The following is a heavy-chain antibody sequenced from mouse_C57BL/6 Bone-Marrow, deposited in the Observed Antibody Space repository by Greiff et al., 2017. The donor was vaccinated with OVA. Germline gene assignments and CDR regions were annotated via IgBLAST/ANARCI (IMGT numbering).Heavy chain of an antibody. J-gene: IGHJ3*01. V-gene: IGHV1-5*01. Sequence: EVKLMESGTVLARPGASVKMSCKTSGYTFTSYWMHWVKQRPGQGLEWIGAIYPGNSDTSYNQKFKGKAKLTAVTSASTAYMELSSLTNEDSAVYYCTREIYYYGSSLAWFAYWGQGTLVTVSA. CDR3: TREIYYYGSSLAWFAY. CDR1: GYTFTSYW. D-gene: IGHD1-1*01. CDR2: IYPGNSDT.